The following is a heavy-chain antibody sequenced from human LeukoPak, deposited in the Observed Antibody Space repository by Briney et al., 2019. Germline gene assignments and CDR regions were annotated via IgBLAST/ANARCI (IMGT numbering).Heavy chain of an antibody. CDR3: ARVKEGATDY. V-gene: IGHV1-69*04. Sequence: ASVKVSCKASGGTFSSYAISWVRQAPGQGLEWMGRIIPIFGIANYAQKFQGRVTITADKSTSTAYMELSSLRSEDTAVYYCARVKEGATDYWGQGTLVTVSS. CDR2: IIPIFGIA. CDR1: GGTFSSYA. D-gene: IGHD1-26*01. J-gene: IGHJ4*02.